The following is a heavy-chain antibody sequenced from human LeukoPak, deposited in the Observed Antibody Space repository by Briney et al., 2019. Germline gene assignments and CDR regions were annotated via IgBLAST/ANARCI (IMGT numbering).Heavy chain of an antibody. D-gene: IGHD3-10*01. CDR1: GFTFSSYG. CDR3: ARGPVPRGSGMYNWFDP. J-gene: IGHJ5*02. V-gene: IGHV3-33*01. CDR2: IWYDGSNK. Sequence: GGSLRLSCAASGFTFSSYGMHWVRQAPGKGLEWVAVIWYDGSNKYYADSVKGRFTISRDNSKNTLYLQMNSLRAEDTAVYYCARGPVPRGSGMYNWFDPWGQGTLVTVSS.